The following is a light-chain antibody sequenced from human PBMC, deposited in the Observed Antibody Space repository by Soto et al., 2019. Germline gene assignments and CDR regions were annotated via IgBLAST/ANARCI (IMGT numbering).Light chain of an antibody. CDR2: EVS. J-gene: IGLJ1*01. Sequence: QSALTQPASVSGSPGQSITISCTGTSSDVGGYNYVSWYQQHPGKAPKLMIYEVSNRPSRVSNRFSGSKSGNTASLTISGRQAEDEADYCCSSYTRSSTPYVYGTGTKVTVL. CDR1: SSDVGGYNY. V-gene: IGLV2-14*01. CDR3: SSYTRSSTPYV.